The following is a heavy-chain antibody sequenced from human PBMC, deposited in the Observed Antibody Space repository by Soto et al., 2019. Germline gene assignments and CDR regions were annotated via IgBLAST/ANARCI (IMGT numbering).Heavy chain of an antibody. Sequence: GGSLRLSCAASGFTFSNAWMTWVRQAPGQGLVWVGRIKSKTDGGTADYAAPVRGRFTISRHDSKDTLYLQMSSLKTEDTAVYYCTTDAYYDTSGYWFWGQGTPVTVST. CDR3: TTDAYYDTSGYWF. CDR1: GFTFSNAW. CDR2: IKSKTDGGTA. D-gene: IGHD3-22*01. V-gene: IGHV3-15*01. J-gene: IGHJ4*02.